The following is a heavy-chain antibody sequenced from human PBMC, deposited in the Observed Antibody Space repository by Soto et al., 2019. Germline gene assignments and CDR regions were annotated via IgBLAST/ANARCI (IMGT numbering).Heavy chain of an antibody. CDR2: ISSSSSYI. CDR1: GFTFSSYS. Sequence: PGGSLRLSCAASGFTFSSYSMNWVRQAPGKGLEWVSSISSSSSYIYYADSVKGRFTISRDNAKNSLYLQMNSLRAEDTALYYCARGSDVVVPAADGMDVWGQGTTVTV. D-gene: IGHD2-2*01. V-gene: IGHV3-21*01. CDR3: ARGSDVVVPAADGMDV. J-gene: IGHJ6*02.